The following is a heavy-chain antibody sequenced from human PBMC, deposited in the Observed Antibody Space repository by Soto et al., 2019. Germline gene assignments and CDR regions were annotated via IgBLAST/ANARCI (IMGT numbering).Heavy chain of an antibody. J-gene: IGHJ4*02. CDR2: ISGSGDFT. D-gene: IGHD3-10*01. CDR1: GFTFSNYA. Sequence: GGSLRLSCAASGFTFSNYAISWVRQTPGKGLEWVSVISGSGDFTYYADSVKGRFTISRDNPKNTLYLQMNSLRAEDMAVYYCAKGLSGSGSYYNEPVFESWGQGTLVTVSS. V-gene: IGHV3-23*01. CDR3: AKGLSGSGSYYNEPVFES.